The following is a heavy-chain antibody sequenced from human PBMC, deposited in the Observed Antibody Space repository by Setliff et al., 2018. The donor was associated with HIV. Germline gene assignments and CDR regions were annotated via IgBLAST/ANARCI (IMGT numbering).Heavy chain of an antibody. Sequence: GSLRLSCTTSGFTFSAYTMNWVRQAPGKGLEWVSSIPSSSSYIYYADSVKGRFTISRDNAKNSLYLQMNSLKAEDTAVYYCARGSTLPQGPGGDYWGQGTLVTVSS. D-gene: IGHD2-15*01. CDR2: IPSSSSYI. CDR1: GFTFSAYT. V-gene: IGHV3-21*01. J-gene: IGHJ4*02. CDR3: ARGSTLPQGPGGDY.